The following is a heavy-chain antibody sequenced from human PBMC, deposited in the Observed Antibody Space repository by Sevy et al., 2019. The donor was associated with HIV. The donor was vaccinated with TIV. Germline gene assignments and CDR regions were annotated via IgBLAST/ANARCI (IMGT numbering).Heavy chain of an antibody. D-gene: IGHD6-13*01. CDR3: AKDLAGPGRRYFDY. Sequence: GGSLRLSCAASGFTFSNYGMHWVRQVPGKGLEWVTFIGYDGSDKYYAASVTGRFTFSRDDSKNTLYLQMDSLTPEDTAIYYCAKDLAGPGRRYFDYWGQGTLVTVSS. CDR1: GFTFSNYG. V-gene: IGHV3-30*02. CDR2: IGYDGSDK. J-gene: IGHJ4*02.